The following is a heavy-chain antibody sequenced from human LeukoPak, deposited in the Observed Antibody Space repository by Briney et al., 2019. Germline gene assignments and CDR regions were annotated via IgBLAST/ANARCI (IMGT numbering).Heavy chain of an antibody. CDR1: GFTFSSYW. J-gene: IGHJ4*02. CDR2: IKQDVSEK. D-gene: IGHD3-10*01. CDR3: ARGRMVLWFGELSDSFDY. Sequence: GGSLRLSCAASGFTFSSYWMTWVRQAPGKGLKWVASIKQDVSEKFYVDSVKGRFTVSRDNAKNSVYLEMNSLRAEDTAVYYCARGRMVLWFGELSDSFDYWGQGTLVTVSS. V-gene: IGHV3-7*01.